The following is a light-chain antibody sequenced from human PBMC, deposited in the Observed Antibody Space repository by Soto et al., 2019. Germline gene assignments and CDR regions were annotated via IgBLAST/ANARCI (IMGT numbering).Light chain of an antibody. CDR3: QQYGSSGT. Sequence: EIVLTQSPGTLSLSPGERATLSCRARQSVSNNYLAWYQQKPGQAPRLLIYGASNRATGIPDRFSGSGSGTDFTLTISRLEPEYFAVYYWQQYGSSGTFGQGTKVDIK. CDR2: GAS. J-gene: IGKJ1*01. CDR1: QSVSNNY. V-gene: IGKV3-20*01.